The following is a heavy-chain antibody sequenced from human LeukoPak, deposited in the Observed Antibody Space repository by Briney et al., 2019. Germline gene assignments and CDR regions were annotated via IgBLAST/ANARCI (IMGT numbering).Heavy chain of an antibody. V-gene: IGHV3-21*01. D-gene: IGHD6-13*01. J-gene: IGHJ2*01. CDR2: ISSSSSYI. CDR3: ARVPYSSSWYGVGWYFDL. Sequence: PGGSLRLSCSASGFTFSSYSMNWVRQAPGKGLEWVSSISSSSSYIYYADSVKGRFTISRDNAKNSLYLQMNSLRAEDTAVYYCARVPYSSSWYGVGWYFDLWGRGTLVTVSS. CDR1: GFTFSSYS.